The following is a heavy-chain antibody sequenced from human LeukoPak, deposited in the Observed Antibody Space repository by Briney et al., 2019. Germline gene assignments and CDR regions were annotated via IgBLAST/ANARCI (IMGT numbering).Heavy chain of an antibody. J-gene: IGHJ6*02. D-gene: IGHD4-11*01. CDR2: ISAYNGNT. CDR3: ATGPTVTIPAPFYYYYGMDV. Sequence: ASVKVSCKASGYTFTSYGISWVRQAPGQGLEWMGWISAYNGNTNYAQKLQGRVTMTEDTSTDTAYMELSSLRSEDTAVYYCATGPTVTIPAPFYYYYGMDVWGQGTTVTVSS. CDR1: GYTFTSYG. V-gene: IGHV1-18*01.